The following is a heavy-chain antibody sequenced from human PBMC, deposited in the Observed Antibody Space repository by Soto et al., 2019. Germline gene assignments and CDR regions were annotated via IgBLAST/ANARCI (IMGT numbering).Heavy chain of an antibody. V-gene: IGHV3-74*01. D-gene: IGHD2-15*01. Sequence: EVQLVESGGGLVQPGGSLRLSCAASGFTISSYWMHWVRQAPGKGLVWVSRINTDGSSTSYADSVKGRFTTSRDNAKKTLYLQMNSLRAEDTAVYYCTRRLSVVGTSSCDYWGQGTLVTVSS. J-gene: IGHJ4*02. CDR3: TRRLSVVGTSSCDY. CDR1: GFTISSYW. CDR2: INTDGSST.